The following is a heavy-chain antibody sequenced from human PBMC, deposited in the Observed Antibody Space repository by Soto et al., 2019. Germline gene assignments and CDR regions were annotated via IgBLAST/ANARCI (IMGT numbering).Heavy chain of an antibody. CDR1: GFTFNIYS. V-gene: IGHV3-48*04. J-gene: IGHJ4*02. CDR3: VREGGSSPYVLXD. D-gene: IGHD6-13*01. Sequence: PGGSLRLSCAASGFTFNIYSMDWVRQAPGKGLEWISYISSKSNTIYYADSVRGRFTISRDNAKDSLYLQMNSLRVEDTAVYYCVREGGSSPYVLXDWGTGTLVTVSS. CDR2: ISSKSNTI.